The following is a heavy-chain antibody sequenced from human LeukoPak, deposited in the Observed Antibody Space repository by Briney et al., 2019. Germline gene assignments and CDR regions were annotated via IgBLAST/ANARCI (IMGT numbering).Heavy chain of an antibody. J-gene: IGHJ5*02. D-gene: IGHD3-22*01. Sequence: GRSLRLSCAASGFTFSSYAMHWVRQAPGKGLEWVAVISYDGSNKYYADSVKGRFTISRDNSKNTLYLQMNSLRAEDTAVYYRAREGATTGSGYPNWFDPWGQGTLVTVSS. CDR1: GFTFSSYA. V-gene: IGHV3-30*04. CDR3: AREGATTGSGYPNWFDP. CDR2: ISYDGSNK.